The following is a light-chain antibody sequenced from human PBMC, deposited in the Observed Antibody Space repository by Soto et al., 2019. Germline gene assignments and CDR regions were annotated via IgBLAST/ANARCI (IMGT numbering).Light chain of an antibody. Sequence: DIHFTQSPSSLSASLRPRAPITFRSSQSITNNLAWYQQKPGNPPKLLIYEESTLHSGVPSRFSGRKVGTQFILTIDSLQTEDFATYYCQQVKSYPRTFGGGTKVDIK. V-gene: IGKV1-9*01. CDR1: QSITNN. CDR2: EES. CDR3: QQVKSYPRT. J-gene: IGKJ4*01.